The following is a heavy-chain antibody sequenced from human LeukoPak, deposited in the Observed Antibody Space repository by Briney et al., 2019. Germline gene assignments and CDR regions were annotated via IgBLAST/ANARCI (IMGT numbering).Heavy chain of an antibody. Sequence: GASVKVSCKASGYTFNTDYFHWVRQAPGQGLEWMGIIKSRGGSTTYAQKFQGRVTMTTDMSTSTVYMDLSSLTYEDTAVYYCARDRESSGFFSYYYGMDVWGQGTTVTASS. CDR3: ARDRESSGFFSYYYGMDV. V-gene: IGHV1-46*02. CDR2: IKSRGGST. D-gene: IGHD6-19*01. CDR1: GYTFNTDY. J-gene: IGHJ6*02.